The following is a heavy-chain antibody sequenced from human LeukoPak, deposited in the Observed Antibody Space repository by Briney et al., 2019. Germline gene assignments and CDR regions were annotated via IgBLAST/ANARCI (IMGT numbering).Heavy chain of an antibody. J-gene: IGHJ6*02. CDR2: IIPIFGTA. D-gene: IGHD2-2*01. CDR1: GGTSSSYA. V-gene: IGHV1-69*13. Sequence: GASVKVSCKASGGTSSSYAISWVRQAPGQGLEWMGGIIPIFGTANYAQKFQGRVTITADESTTTAYMELSSLRSEDTAVYYCARGYCSSTSCYMDVWGQGTTVT. CDR3: ARGYCSSTSCYMDV.